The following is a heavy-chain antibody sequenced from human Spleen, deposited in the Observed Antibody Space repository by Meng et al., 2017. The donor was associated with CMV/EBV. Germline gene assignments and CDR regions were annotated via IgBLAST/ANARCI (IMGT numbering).Heavy chain of an antibody. CDR1: GFSVNSNF. J-gene: IGHJ5*02. CDR2: IYSGGST. CDR3: ARDWYSSTSGWFDP. Sequence: GESLKISCAVSGFSVNSNFMTWVRQAPGKGLEWVSVIYSGGSTYYAYSVKGRFTISRDNSKNTLYLQMNSLRAEDTAVYYCARDWYSSTSGWFDPWGQGTLVTVSS. D-gene: IGHD6-19*01. V-gene: IGHV3-53*01.